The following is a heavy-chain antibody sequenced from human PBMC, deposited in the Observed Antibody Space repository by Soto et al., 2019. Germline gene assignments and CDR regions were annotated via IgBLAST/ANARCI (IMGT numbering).Heavy chain of an antibody. D-gene: IGHD4-4*01. CDR3: ARDWDYSKSASGMDV. CDR1: GFTFSSYG. Sequence: QVQLVESGGGVVQPGRSLRLSCAASGFTFSSYGMHWVRQAPGKGLEWVAVIWYDGSNKYYADSVKGRFTISRDNSKNTLYLQMNSLRAEDTAVYYCARDWDYSKSASGMDVWGQGTTVTVSS. CDR2: IWYDGSNK. J-gene: IGHJ6*02. V-gene: IGHV3-33*01.